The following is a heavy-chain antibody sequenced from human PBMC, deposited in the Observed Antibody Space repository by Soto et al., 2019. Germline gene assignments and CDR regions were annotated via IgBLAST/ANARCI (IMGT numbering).Heavy chain of an antibody. V-gene: IGHV1-69*06. CDR2: IIPIFGTA. CDR1: GVTFSSYA. J-gene: IGHJ4*02. Sequence: GASVKVSCKASGVTFSSYAISWVRQAPGQGLEWMGGIIPIFGTANYAQKFQGRVTITADKSTSTAYMELSSLRSEDTAVYYCARDLGYYYDSSGYGYWGQGTLVTVSS. D-gene: IGHD3-22*01. CDR3: ARDLGYYYDSSGYGY.